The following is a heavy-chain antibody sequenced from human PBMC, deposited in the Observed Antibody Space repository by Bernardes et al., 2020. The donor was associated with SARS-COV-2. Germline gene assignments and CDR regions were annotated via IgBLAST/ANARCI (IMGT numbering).Heavy chain of an antibody. CDR3: ATSFHYYYYGMDV. J-gene: IGHJ6*02. CDR2: ISWNSGSI. D-gene: IGHD3-3*02. CDR1: GFTFDDYA. Sequence: GGSLRLSCAASGFTFDDYAMHWVRQAPGKGLEWVSGISWNSGSIGYADSVKGRFTISRDNAKNSLYLQMNSLRAEDTALYYCATSFHYYYYGMDVWGQGTTVTVSS. V-gene: IGHV3-9*01.